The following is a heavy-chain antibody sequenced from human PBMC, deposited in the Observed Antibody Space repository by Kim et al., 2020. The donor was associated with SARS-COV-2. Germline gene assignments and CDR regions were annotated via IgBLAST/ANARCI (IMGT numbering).Heavy chain of an antibody. D-gene: IGHD6-13*01. J-gene: IGHJ4*02. CDR3: ARGQLGGIAAVSDY. Sequence: GGSLRLSCAASGFTFSSYGMHWVRQAPGKGLEWVAVIWYDGSNKYYADSVKGRFTISRDNSKNTLYLQMNSLRAEDTAVYYCARGQLGGIAAVSDYWGQGTLVTVSS. CDR1: GFTFSSYG. CDR2: IWYDGSNK. V-gene: IGHV3-33*01.